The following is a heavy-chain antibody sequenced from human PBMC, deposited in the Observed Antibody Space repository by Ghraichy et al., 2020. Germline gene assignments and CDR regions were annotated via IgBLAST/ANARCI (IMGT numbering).Heavy chain of an antibody. V-gene: IGHV1-18*01. D-gene: IGHD1-26*01. Sequence: ASVKVSCKASGYTFTSYGISWVRQAPGQGLEWMGWISAYNGNTNYAQKLQARVTMTTDTSTSTAYMELRSLRSDDTAVYYCARVGGSYYIGYYFDYWGQGTLVTVSS. J-gene: IGHJ4*02. CDR2: ISAYNGNT. CDR1: GYTFTSYG. CDR3: ARVGGSYYIGYYFDY.